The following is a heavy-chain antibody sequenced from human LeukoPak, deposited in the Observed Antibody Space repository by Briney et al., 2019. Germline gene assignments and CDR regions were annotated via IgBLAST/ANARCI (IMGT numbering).Heavy chain of an antibody. D-gene: IGHD2-15*01. V-gene: IGHV3-23*01. CDR3: ARRDIVVVVSASDY. CDR1: GFTFSDYV. J-gene: IGHJ4*02. Sequence: GESLRLSCAASGFTFSDYVMIWVRQAPGKGLKWVSGITASGDRTFYGDSVRGRFTMSRDNSKNTVYLQMNSLRVDDTAVYYCARRDIVVVVSASDYWGQGTLVTVSS. CDR2: ITASGDRT.